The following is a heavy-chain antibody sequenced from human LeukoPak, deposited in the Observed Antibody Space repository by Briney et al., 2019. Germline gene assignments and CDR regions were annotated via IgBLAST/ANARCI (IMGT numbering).Heavy chain of an antibody. CDR2: IYSGGST. D-gene: IGHD1-26*01. CDR1: GFTVSSNY. Sequence: GGSLRLSCAASGFTVSSNYMSWVRQAPGKGLEWVSVIYSGGSTYYTDSVKGRFTISRDNSKNTLYLQMNSLRAEDTAVYYCAKDGLVGATRFFYWGQGTLVTVSS. CDR3: AKDGLVGATRFFY. V-gene: IGHV3-53*01. J-gene: IGHJ4*02.